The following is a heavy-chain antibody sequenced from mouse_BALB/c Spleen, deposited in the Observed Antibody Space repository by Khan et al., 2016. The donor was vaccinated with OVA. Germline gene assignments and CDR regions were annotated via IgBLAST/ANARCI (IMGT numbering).Heavy chain of an antibody. Sequence: VQLKESGPDLVKPSQSLSLTCTVTGYSITSGYSWHWIRQFPGNKLEWMGYIHYSGSTNYNPSLKSRISISRDTSKNQFFLQLNSVTTEDTATTYCARSGTVVAPMDYWGQGTSVTVSS. CDR1: GYSITSGYS. CDR3: ARSGTVVAPMDY. J-gene: IGHJ4*01. V-gene: IGHV3-1*02. CDR2: IHYSGST. D-gene: IGHD1-1*01.